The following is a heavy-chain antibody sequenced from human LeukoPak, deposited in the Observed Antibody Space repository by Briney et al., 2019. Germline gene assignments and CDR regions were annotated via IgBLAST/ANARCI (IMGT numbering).Heavy chain of an antibody. D-gene: IGHD3-10*01. CDR3: ARRITMVRGVIRNWFDP. CDR1: GGSMISYY. V-gene: IGHV4-34*01. CDR2: INHSGST. Sequence: SETLSLTCTVSGGSMISYYWSWIRQPPGKGLEWIGEINHSGSTNYNPSLKSRVTISVDTSKNQFSLKLSSVTAADTAVYYCARRITMVRGVIRNWFDPWGQGTLVTVSS. J-gene: IGHJ5*02.